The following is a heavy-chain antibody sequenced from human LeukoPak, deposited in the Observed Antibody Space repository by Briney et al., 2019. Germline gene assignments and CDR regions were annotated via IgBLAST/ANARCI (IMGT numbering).Heavy chain of an antibody. CDR3: ATYYYDSSGYVFDY. Sequence: ASVKVSCKASGYTFTGYYMHWVRQAPGQGLEWMGWINPNSGGTNHAQKFQGRVTMTRDTSISTAYMELSRLRSDDTAVYYCATYYYDSSGYVFDYWGQGTLVTVSS. V-gene: IGHV1-2*02. CDR2: INPNSGGT. J-gene: IGHJ4*02. D-gene: IGHD3-22*01. CDR1: GYTFTGYY.